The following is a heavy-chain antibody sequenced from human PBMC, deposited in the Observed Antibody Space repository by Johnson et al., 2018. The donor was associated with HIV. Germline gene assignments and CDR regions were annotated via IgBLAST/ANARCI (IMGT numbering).Heavy chain of an antibody. D-gene: IGHD7-27*01. V-gene: IGHV3-33*06. Sequence: QVQLVESGGGVVQPGRSLRLSCAASGFTFSSYGMHWVRQAPGKGLEWVAVIWYDGSNKYYADSVKGRFTISRDNSKNTLYLQMNSLRAEDTAVYYCAKDLGTGDDAFDIWGQWTMVTVSS. J-gene: IGHJ3*02. CDR1: GFTFSSYG. CDR3: AKDLGTGDDAFDI. CDR2: IWYDGSNK.